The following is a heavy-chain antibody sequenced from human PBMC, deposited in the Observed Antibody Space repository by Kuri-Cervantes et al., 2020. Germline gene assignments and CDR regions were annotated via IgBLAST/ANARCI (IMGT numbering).Heavy chain of an antibody. J-gene: IGHJ4*02. D-gene: IGHD3-10*01. CDR3: AGEVTNRGY. Sequence: SETLSLTCAVYGGPFSGYYWSWIRQPPGKGLEWIGSIYHSGSTYYNPSLKSRVTISVDTSKNQFSLKLSSVTAADTAVYYCAGEVTNRGYWGQGTLVTVSS. V-gene: IGHV4-34*01. CDR2: IYHSGST. CDR1: GGPFSGYY.